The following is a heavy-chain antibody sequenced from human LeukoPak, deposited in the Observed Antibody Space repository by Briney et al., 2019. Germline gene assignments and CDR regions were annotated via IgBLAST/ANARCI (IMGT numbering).Heavy chain of an antibody. V-gene: IGHV3-48*03. Sequence: GGSLRLSCAASGFTFSSYEMNWVRQAPGKGLEWVSYISSSGSTIYYADSVKGRFTISRDNAKNSLYLQMNSLRAEDTAVYYCASNYDSSGYYSGYWGQRTLVTVSP. CDR3: ASNYDSSGYYSGY. D-gene: IGHD3-22*01. CDR2: ISSSGSTI. CDR1: GFTFSSYE. J-gene: IGHJ4*02.